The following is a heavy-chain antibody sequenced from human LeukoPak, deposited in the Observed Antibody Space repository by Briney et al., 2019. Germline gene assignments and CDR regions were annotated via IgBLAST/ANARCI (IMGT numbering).Heavy chain of an antibody. CDR1: GFTFSSYA. V-gene: IGHV3-23*01. D-gene: IGHD6-6*01. CDR3: AKDPALSGIAARPFDY. J-gene: IGHJ4*02. Sequence: PGGSLRLSCAASGFTFSSYAMSWVRQAPGKGLEWVSAISGSGGSTYYADSVKGRFTISRDNSKNTLYLQMNSLRAEDTAVYYCAKDPALSGIAARPFDYWGQGTLVTVSS. CDR2: ISGSGGST.